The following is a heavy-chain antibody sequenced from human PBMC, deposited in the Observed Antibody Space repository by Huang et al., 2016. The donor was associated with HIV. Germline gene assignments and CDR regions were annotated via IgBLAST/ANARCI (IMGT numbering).Heavy chain of an antibody. CDR2: VYDGVTT. Sequence: QVRLQESGPGLVKPSETLSLSCTVSGDSISSHYWGWIRHPPGKGLEWIGTVYDGVTTKYNPRLKSRITISVDTSKNGFSLNITSVSAADTAMYFCVRDQGRLAVGGIDNWFDPWGQGALVTVSS. D-gene: IGHD6-19*01. CDR3: VRDQGRLAVGGIDNWFDP. V-gene: IGHV4-59*11. CDR1: GDSISSHY. J-gene: IGHJ5*02.